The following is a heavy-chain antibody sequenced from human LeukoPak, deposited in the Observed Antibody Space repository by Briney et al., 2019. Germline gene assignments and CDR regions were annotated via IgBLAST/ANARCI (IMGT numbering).Heavy chain of an antibody. V-gene: IGHV3-48*03. Sequence: GGSLRLSCSASGFTFSSYAMNWVRQAPGKGLEWVSYISSSGSTIYYADSVKGRFTISRDNAKNSLYLQMNSLRAEDTAVYYCAREGLWGQACDYWAGGPGVTVSS. CDR1: GFTFSSYA. CDR3: AREGLWGQACDY. J-gene: IGHJ4*02. D-gene: IGHD7-27*01. CDR2: ISSSGSTI.